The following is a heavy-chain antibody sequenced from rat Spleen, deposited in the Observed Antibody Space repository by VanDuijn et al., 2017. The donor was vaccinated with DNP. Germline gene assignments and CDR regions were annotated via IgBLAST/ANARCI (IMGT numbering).Heavy chain of an antibody. V-gene: IGHV3-1*01. CDR2: ISHSDST. Sequence: EVQLQESGPGLVKPSQSLSLTCSVTGYSITGNYWAWIRKLPGNKMEWIGYISHSDSTGYNPSLNSRIYITRDTSKNQFFLHLNSVISEDTGTYYCARWSAYFDYWGQGVMVTVSS. CDR3: ARWSAYFDY. D-gene: IGHD3-1*01. J-gene: IGHJ2*01. CDR1: GYSITGNY.